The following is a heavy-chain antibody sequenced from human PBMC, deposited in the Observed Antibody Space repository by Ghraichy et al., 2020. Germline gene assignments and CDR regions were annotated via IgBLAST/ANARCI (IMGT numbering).Heavy chain of an antibody. Sequence: SETLSLTCAVYGGSFSGYYWSWIRQPPGKGLEWIGEINHSGSTNYNPSLKSRVTISVDTSKNQFSLKLRSVTAADTAVYYCARGTYCGGDCYPRSFDYWGQGTLVTVSS. V-gene: IGHV4-34*01. D-gene: IGHD2-21*01. J-gene: IGHJ4*02. CDR1: GGSFSGYY. CDR2: INHSGST. CDR3: ARGTYCGGDCYPRSFDY.